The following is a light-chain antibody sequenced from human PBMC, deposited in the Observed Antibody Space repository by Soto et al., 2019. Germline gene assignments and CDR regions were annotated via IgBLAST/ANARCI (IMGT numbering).Light chain of an antibody. CDR1: QSVSTN. V-gene: IGKV3-15*01. CDR2: GAS. CDR3: QQYHNWPPYT. Sequence: EIVMTQSPATLSVSPGERATLSCRASQSVSTNLDWYQQKPGQAPRLLMYGASTRATGIRARFSGSGSGTEFTLTISSLQSEDFAVYYCQQYHNWPPYTFGQGTKLEIK. J-gene: IGKJ2*01.